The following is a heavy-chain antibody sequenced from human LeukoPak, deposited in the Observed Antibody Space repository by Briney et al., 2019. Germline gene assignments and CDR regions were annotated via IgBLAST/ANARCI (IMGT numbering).Heavy chain of an antibody. CDR1: GFIFRGYY. J-gene: IGHJ4*02. CDR3: GTHAGRTGSDD. V-gene: IGHV3-11*01. D-gene: IGHD3/OR15-3a*01. CDR2: ISGSGSDI. Sequence: GGSLRLSCATSGFIFRGYYMSWIRQAPGKGLEWVSYISGSGSDISYADSVKGRFTISRDNAKDSLYLQMNSLRAEDTAVYYCGTHAGRTGSDDWGQGTLVTVSS.